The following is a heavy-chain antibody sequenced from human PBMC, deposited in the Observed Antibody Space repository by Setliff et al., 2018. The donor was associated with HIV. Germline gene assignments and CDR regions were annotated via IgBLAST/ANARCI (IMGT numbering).Heavy chain of an antibody. CDR2: IYYSGST. J-gene: IGHJ4*02. D-gene: IGHD1-26*01. CDR3: AGGPGTTSIDY. Sequence: SETLSLTCTVSGGSINSHYWSWIRQPPGKGLEWIGYIYYSGSTNYNPSLKSRVTMSVDASRNQFSLELISVTAADTAVYYCAGGPGTTSIDYWAQGTLVTVSS. CDR1: GGSINSHY. V-gene: IGHV4-59*11.